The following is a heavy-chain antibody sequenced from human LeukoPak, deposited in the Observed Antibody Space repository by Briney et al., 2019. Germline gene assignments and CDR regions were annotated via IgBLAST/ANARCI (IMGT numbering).Heavy chain of an antibody. D-gene: IGHD3-22*01. CDR2: IYYSGST. CDR3: ARGRARDSSGYPNY. Sequence: SETLSLTCAVYGGSFSGYYWSWIRQPPGKGLEWIGYIYYSGSTNYNPSLKSRVTISVDTSKNQFSLKLSSVTAADTAVYYCARGRARDSSGYPNYWGQGTLVTVSS. V-gene: IGHV4-59*01. J-gene: IGHJ4*02. CDR1: GGSFSGYY.